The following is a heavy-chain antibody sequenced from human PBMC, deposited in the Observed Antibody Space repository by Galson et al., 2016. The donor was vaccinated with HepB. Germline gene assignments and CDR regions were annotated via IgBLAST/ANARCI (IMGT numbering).Heavy chain of an antibody. J-gene: IGHJ5*02. CDR3: GRDHSVVLTTAYNWFDP. CDR2: INSDGTIS. V-gene: IGHV3-74*01. D-gene: IGHD4-23*01. Sequence: SLRLSCAASGFIFSSYWMHWVRQVPGKGLVWVSRINSDGTISNYADSVKGRFTISRDNAKNTLYLQMNSLRVEDTAVYYCGRDHSVVLTTAYNWFDPWGQGTLVTVSS. CDR1: GFIFSSYW.